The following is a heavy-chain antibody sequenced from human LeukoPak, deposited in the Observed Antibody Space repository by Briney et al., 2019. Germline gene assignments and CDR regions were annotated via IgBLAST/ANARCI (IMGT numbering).Heavy chain of an antibody. CDR3: ARELYSSSWPAYNWFDP. V-gene: IGHV4-4*07. Sequence: SETPSLTCTVSGGSISSYYWSWIRQPAGKGLEWIGRICTSGSTNYNPSLKSRVTMSVDTSKNQFSLKLSSVTAADTAVYYCARELYSSSWPAYNWFDPWGQGTLVTVSS. CDR2: ICTSGST. CDR1: GGSISSYY. J-gene: IGHJ5*02. D-gene: IGHD6-13*01.